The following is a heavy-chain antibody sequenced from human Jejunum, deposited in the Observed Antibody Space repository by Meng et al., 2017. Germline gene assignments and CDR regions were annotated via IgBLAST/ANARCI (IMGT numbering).Heavy chain of an antibody. CDR2: IYYSGST. Sequence: QVQLQESGPGLVKPSQTLSLTCTVSCGSISSGDYYWSWSRQPPGKGLEWIGYIYYSGSTYYNPSLKSRVTISVDTSKNQFYLKLSSVTAADTAVYYCARDRTTGRYFDYWGQGTLVTVSS. CDR3: ARDRTTGRYFDY. D-gene: IGHD4-11*01. J-gene: IGHJ4*02. CDR1: CGSISSGDYY. V-gene: IGHV4-30-4*01.